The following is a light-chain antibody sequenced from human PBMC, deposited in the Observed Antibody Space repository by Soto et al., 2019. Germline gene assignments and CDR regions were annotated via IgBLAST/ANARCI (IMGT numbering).Light chain of an antibody. Sequence: EIVMTQSPGTLSVSPGERATLSCRAGQSVRTNLAWYQQKPDQAPRLLIYGASTRAAGIPARFSGSGSGTEFTLTISSLQSEDFAVYYCQQYNDWPPITFGQGTRLEIK. CDR3: QQYNDWPPIT. V-gene: IGKV3D-15*01. J-gene: IGKJ5*01. CDR1: QSVRTN. CDR2: GAS.